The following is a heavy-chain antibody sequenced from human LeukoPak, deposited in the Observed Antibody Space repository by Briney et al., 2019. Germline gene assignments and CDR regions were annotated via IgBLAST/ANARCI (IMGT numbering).Heavy chain of an antibody. V-gene: IGHV3-23*01. Sequence: PGGSLRLSCTASGFTFSSYALSWVRQAPGQGLEWVSATSGNGAKTYYADSVKGRFTISRDNSKNTLYLQMNSLRVEDMAVYYCAKDRRYSFDYWGQGILVTVSS. CDR1: GFTFSSYA. CDR3: AKDRRYSFDY. J-gene: IGHJ4*02. CDR2: TSGNGAKT. D-gene: IGHD3-10*01.